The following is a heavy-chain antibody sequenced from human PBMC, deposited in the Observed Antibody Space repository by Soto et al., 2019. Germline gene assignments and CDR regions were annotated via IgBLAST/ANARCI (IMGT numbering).Heavy chain of an antibody. CDR3: ARDSSYYDSSGYLIY. V-gene: IGHV4-31*03. Sequence: SETLSLTCTVSGDSVNSGGYYWSWIRQHPGKGLEWIGYIYYSGSTYYNPSLKSRVTISVDTSKNQFSLKLSSVTAADTAVYYCARDSSYYDSSGYLIYWGQGTLVTVSS. D-gene: IGHD3-22*01. CDR2: IYYSGST. CDR1: GDSVNSGGYY. J-gene: IGHJ4*02.